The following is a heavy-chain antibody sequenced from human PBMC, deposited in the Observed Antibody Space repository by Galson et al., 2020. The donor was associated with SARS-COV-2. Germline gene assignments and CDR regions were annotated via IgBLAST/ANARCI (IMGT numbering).Heavy chain of an antibody. Sequence: SETLSLTCTVSGGSISSSSYYWGWIRQPPGKGLEWIGSIYYSGSTYYNPSLKSRVTISVDTSKNQFSLKLSSVTAADTAVYYCARDFSVLMVQGVIITPGVFDYWGQGTLVTVSS. D-gene: IGHD3-10*01. J-gene: IGHJ4*02. CDR2: IYYSGST. CDR3: ARDFSVLMVQGVIITPGVFDY. CDR1: GGSISSSSYY. V-gene: IGHV4-39*07.